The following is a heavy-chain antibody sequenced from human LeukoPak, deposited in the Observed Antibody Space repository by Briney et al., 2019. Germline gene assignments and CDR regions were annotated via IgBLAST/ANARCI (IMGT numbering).Heavy chain of an antibody. CDR1: GGSFSGYY. Sequence: SETLSLTCAVYGGSFSGYYWSWIRQPPGKGLEWIGEINHSGSTNYNPSLKSRVTISVDTSKNQFSLKVNSVTATDTAVYYCARGYRASGWYFYFDYWGQGTLVTVSS. D-gene: IGHD6-19*01. J-gene: IGHJ4*02. CDR2: INHSGST. V-gene: IGHV4-34*01. CDR3: ARGYRASGWYFYFDY.